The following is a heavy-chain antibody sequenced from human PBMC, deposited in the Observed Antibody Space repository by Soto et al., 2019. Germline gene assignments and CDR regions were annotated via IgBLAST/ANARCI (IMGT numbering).Heavy chain of an antibody. CDR1: GYTFTGYY. J-gene: IGHJ4*02. D-gene: IGHD2-15*01. CDR2: INPNNGDT. CDR3: ARVHTYYYYSGSFDY. Sequence: ASVKVSCKASGYTFTGYYLHWVRQAPGQGPEWMGWINPNNGDTNYAQNFQGRVTMTRDTSISTAYMELSGLRSDDTAVYYCARVHTYYYYSGSFDYWGQGTLVTVSS. V-gene: IGHV1-2*02.